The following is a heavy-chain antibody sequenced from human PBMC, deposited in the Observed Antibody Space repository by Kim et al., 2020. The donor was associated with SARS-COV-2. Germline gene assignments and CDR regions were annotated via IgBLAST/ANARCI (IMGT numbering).Heavy chain of an antibody. V-gene: IGHV3-11*05. J-gene: IGHJ4*02. CDR3: ARGGATGIAAAGHVGFDY. D-gene: IGHD6-13*01. CDR2: ISSSSSYT. CDR1: GFTFSDYY. Sequence: GGSLRLSCAASGFTFSDYYMSWIRQAPGKGLEWVSYISSSSSYTNYADSVKGRFTISRDNAKNSLYLQMNSLRAEDTAVYYCARGGATGIAAAGHVGFDYWGQGTLVTVSS.